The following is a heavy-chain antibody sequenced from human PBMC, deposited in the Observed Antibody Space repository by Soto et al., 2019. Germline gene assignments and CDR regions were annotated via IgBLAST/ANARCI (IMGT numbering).Heavy chain of an antibody. Sequence: ASVKVSCKASGLTFFTSAVQWVRQARGQGLEWIGWIVVGSGNTNYAQKFQERVTITRDMSTNTAYMELTSLRSEDTAVYYCAADPYCGGDCYFDYWGQGIMVTVSS. CDR2: IVVGSGNT. J-gene: IGHJ4*02. V-gene: IGHV1-58*01. CDR3: AADPYCGGDCYFDY. CDR1: GLTFFTSA. D-gene: IGHD2-21*02.